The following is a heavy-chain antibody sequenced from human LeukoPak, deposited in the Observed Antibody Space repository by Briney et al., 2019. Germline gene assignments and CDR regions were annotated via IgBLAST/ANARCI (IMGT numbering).Heavy chain of an antibody. V-gene: IGHV1-18*01. D-gene: IGHD4-17*01. Sequence: ASVKLSCKASVYTFTRYGIKWVRQAPGQGLEWMGWISPYNGNTTYAEKIQRRVTIPTDTSTTTSYMELRSLRSHATPGYYLARDQRGYGDSSGASKWIDPWGEGALVTVS. CDR3: ARDQRGYGDSSGASKWIDP. CDR2: ISPYNGNT. J-gene: IGHJ5*02. CDR1: VYTFTRYG.